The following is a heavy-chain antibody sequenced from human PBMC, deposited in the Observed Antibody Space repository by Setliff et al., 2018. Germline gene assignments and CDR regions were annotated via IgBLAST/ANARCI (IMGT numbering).Heavy chain of an antibody. V-gene: IGHV4-59*12. CDR1: GGSISNYY. Sequence: NPSETLSLTCTVSGGSISNYYWSWIRQPPGKGLEWTGYIYGSGSTNYNPSLKSRVTISVDTSKNQFSLKLSSVTAADTAVYYCASARRQCRATSCNVHSIDIWGQGTTVTVSS. CDR3: ASARRQCRATSCNVHSIDI. D-gene: IGHD2-2*01. CDR2: IYGSGST. J-gene: IGHJ6*02.